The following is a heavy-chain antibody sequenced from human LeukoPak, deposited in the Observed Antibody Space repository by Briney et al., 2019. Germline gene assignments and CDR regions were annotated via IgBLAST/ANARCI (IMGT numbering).Heavy chain of an antibody. CDR1: GYTFTSYD. Sequence: GASVKVSCKASGYTFTSYDINWVRQAPGQGLEWMGGIIPIFGTANYAQKFQGRVTITADESTSTAYMELSSLRSEDTAVYYCARGGGYDYGDYVFDYWGQGTLVTVSS. V-gene: IGHV1-69*13. J-gene: IGHJ4*02. CDR3: ARGGGYDYGDYVFDY. D-gene: IGHD4-17*01. CDR2: IIPIFGTA.